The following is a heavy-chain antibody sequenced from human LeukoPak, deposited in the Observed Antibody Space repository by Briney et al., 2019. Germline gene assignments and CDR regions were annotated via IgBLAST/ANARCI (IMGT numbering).Heavy chain of an antibody. CDR3: ATDTPRSQAYYDFWSGYQYYYYYGMDV. CDR2: FDPEDGET. V-gene: IGHV1-24*01. D-gene: IGHD3-3*01. CDR1: GYTLTELS. J-gene: IGHJ6*02. Sequence: ASVKVSRKVSGYTLTELSMHWVRQAPGKGLEWMGGFDPEDGETIYAQKFQGRVTMTEDTSTDTAYMELSSLRSEDTAVYYCATDTPRSQAYYDFWSGYQYYYYYGMDVWGQGTTVTVSS.